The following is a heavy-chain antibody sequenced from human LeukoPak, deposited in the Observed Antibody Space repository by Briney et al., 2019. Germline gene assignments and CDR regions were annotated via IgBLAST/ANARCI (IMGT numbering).Heavy chain of an antibody. CDR2: INHSGST. D-gene: IGHD5-18*01. CDR1: GGSISSSSYY. Sequence: QPSETLSLTCTVSGGSISSSSYYWGWIRQPPGKGLEWIGEINHSGSTNYNPSLKSRVTISVDTSKNQFSLKLSSVTAEDTAVYYCAKVGYSYGFYYYMDVWGKGTTVTVSS. CDR3: AKVGYSYGFYYYMDV. J-gene: IGHJ6*03. V-gene: IGHV4-39*07.